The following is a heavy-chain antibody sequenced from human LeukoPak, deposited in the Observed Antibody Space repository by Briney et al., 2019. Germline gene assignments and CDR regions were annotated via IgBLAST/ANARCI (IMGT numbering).Heavy chain of an antibody. CDR2: INHSGST. CDR3: ARASGSYGPDDY. D-gene: IGHD1-26*01. J-gene: IGHJ4*02. CDR1: GGSFSGYY. Sequence: SSETLSLTCAVYGGSFSGYYWSWIRQPPGKGLEWIGEINHSGSTNYNPSLKSRVTISVDTSKNQFSLKLSSVTAADTAVYYCARASGSYGPDDYWGQGTLVTVSS. V-gene: IGHV4-34*01.